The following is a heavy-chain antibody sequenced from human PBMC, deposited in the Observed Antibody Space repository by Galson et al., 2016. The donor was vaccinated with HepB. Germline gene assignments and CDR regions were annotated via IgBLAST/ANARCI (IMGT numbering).Heavy chain of an antibody. J-gene: IGHJ3*01. CDR2: IYWDVDK. Sequence: PALVKPTQTRTLTCSFSGFSLNASRLDVAWIRQPPGKALEWLALIYWDVDKRYSPSLKSRLTITKDTSKNQVVLTMTDMDPVDTATYFCARVRDGLELYFDSWGQGTMVTVSS. V-gene: IGHV2-5*02. D-gene: IGHD1-7*01. CDR1: GFSLNASRLD. CDR3: ARVRDGLELYFDS.